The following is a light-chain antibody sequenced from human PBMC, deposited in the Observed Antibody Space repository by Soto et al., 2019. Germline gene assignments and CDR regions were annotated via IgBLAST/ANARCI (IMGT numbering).Light chain of an antibody. CDR3: QQYGSSPPAIT. V-gene: IGKV3-20*01. J-gene: IGKJ5*01. Sequence: EIVLTQSPGTLSLSPGERATLSCRASQSVSSRYLAWYQQKPGQAPRLLIYDVSSRATGIPDRFSGSGSGTDFTLTIGRLEPEDFAVYYCQQYGSSPPAITFGQGTRLEIK. CDR1: QSVSSRY. CDR2: DVS.